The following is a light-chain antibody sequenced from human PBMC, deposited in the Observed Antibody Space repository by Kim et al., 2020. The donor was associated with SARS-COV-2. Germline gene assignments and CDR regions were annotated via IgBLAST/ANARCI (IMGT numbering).Light chain of an antibody. J-gene: IGLJ2*01. Sequence: VQLTCTLRSGHPQHAFAWHQQQPEQGPRYLMKLGSDGRQSRGDGIPDRFSGSSSGAERYLTISSLQSEDEADYYCQTWGTGSGVVFGGGTQLTVL. CDR2: LGSDGRQ. CDR3: QTWGTGSGVV. V-gene: IGLV4-69*01. CDR1: SGHPQHA.